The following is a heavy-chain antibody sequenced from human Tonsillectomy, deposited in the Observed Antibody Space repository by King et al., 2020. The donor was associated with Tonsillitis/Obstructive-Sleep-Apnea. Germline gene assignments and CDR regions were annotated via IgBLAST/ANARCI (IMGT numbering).Heavy chain of an antibody. J-gene: IGHJ3*02. CDR1: GGSSSCDY. V-gene: IGHV4-34*01. CDR2: INHSGST. D-gene: IGHD4-17*01. CDR3: ARGDGDYGDAFNI. Sequence: HVQLQQWGAGLLKPSEPLSLTFAVYGGSSSCDYWTWFRQSPGKGLVWFGEINHSGSTTYDPFLKTRVTISVETSTNKFSLKLTSVTAADTAVYYCARGDGDYGDAFNIWGQGTVVSVSS.